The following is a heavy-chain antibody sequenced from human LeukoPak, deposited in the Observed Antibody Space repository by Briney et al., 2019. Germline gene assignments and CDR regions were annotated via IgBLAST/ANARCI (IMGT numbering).Heavy chain of an antibody. V-gene: IGHV4-34*01. Sequence: SETLSLTCAAYGGSFSGYYWSWIRQPPGKGLEWIGEINHSGSTNYNPSLKSRVTISVDTSKNQFSLKLSSVTAADTAVYYCARINSTSSYDYWGQGTLVTVSS. CDR3: ARINSTSSYDY. D-gene: IGHD6-6*01. CDR2: INHSGST. J-gene: IGHJ4*02. CDR1: GGSFSGYY.